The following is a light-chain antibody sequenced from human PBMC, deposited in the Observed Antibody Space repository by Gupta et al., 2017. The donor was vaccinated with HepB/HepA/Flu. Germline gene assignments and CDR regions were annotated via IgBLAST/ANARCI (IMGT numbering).Light chain of an antibody. CDR3: YQRNTVPHNIT. V-gene: IGKV6-21*01. J-gene: IGKJ5*01. CDR1: QSIGSS. CDR2: YAS. Sequence: EIVLTQSPEVQSVTPKEKVTITCRASQSIGSSLHWYEQKPGQAPKLLIKYASQSFSGVPSRFSGSGSGTDFTLTINGREAEDVATYYCYQRNTVPHNITFGQGTPLEIK.